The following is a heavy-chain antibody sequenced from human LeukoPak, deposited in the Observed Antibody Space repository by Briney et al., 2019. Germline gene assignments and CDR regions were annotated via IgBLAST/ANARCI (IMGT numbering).Heavy chain of an antibody. CDR2: FDPEDGET. J-gene: IGHJ4*02. Sequence: GASVKVSCKVSGYTLTELSMHWVRQAPGKGLEWMGGFDPEDGETIYAQKFQGRVTMTEDTSTDTAYMALSSLRSEDTAVYYCATFGGGSYYSFDYWGQGTLVTVSS. CDR3: ATFGGGSYYSFDY. CDR1: GYTLTELS. V-gene: IGHV1-24*01. D-gene: IGHD1-26*01.